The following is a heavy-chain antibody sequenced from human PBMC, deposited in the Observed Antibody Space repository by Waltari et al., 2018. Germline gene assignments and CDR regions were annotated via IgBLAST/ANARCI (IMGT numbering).Heavy chain of an antibody. V-gene: IGHV3-7*01. CDR1: GLTFRSCR. CDR2: IKQHGSEI. CDR3: ARDLRKLDY. D-gene: IGHD4-17*01. J-gene: IGHJ4*02. Sequence: EVQLVESGGGLVQPGGAVGLSCAAAGLTFRSCRMSWVRQAPGKGLEWVANIKQHGSEIYYVYSVKGRFTISRDNAKNSLYLQMNSLRAEDTAVYYCARDLRKLDYWGQGTLVTVSS.